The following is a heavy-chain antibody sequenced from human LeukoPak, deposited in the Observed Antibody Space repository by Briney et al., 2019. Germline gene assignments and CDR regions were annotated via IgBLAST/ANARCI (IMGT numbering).Heavy chain of an antibody. CDR2: INPNSGGT. D-gene: IGHD6-19*01. V-gene: IGHV1-2*02. CDR3: ARDIASIAVAGTLDY. J-gene: IGHJ4*02. Sequence: ASVKVSCKASGYTFTGYYMHWVRQAPGQGLEWMGWINPNSGGTNYAQKFQGRVTMTRDTSISTAYMELSRLRSDDTAVYYCARDIASIAVAGTLDYWGQGTLVTVSS. CDR1: GYTFTGYY.